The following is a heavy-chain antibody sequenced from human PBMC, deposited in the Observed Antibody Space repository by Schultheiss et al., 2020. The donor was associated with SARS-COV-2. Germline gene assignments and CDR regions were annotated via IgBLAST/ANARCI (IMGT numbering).Heavy chain of an antibody. V-gene: IGHV3-74*01. CDR2: INSDGSST. D-gene: IGHD1-1*01. CDR3: ARVAPTGWYGMDI. Sequence: GESLKISCAASGFTFSSYWMHWVRQAPGKGLVWVSRINSDGSSTSYADSEKGRFTITRDNAKNTLYLQMNSLRAEDTAVYYCARVAPTGWYGMDIWGQGTTVTVSS. CDR1: GFTFSSYW. J-gene: IGHJ6*02.